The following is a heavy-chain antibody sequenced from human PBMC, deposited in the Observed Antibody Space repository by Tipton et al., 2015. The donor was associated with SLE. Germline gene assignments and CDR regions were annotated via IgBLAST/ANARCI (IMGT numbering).Heavy chain of an antibody. CDR3: ARERDLYDSSGYFEFDY. V-gene: IGHV3-21*03. J-gene: IGHJ4*02. Sequence: GSLRLSCAASGFTFSSYSMNWVRQAPGQGLEWVSSISSSSSYIYYADSVKGRFTISRDNAKNSLYLQMNSLRAEDTAVYYCARERDLYDSSGYFEFDYWGQGTLVTVSS. D-gene: IGHD3-22*01. CDR1: GFTFSSYS. CDR2: ISSSSSYI.